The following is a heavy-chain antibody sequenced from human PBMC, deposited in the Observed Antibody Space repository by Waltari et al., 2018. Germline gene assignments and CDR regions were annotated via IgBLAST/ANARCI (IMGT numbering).Heavy chain of an antibody. D-gene: IGHD2-8*02. V-gene: IGHV1-69*08. J-gene: IGHJ4*02. CDR3: ARFSVGYCTGGVCPDIDY. CDR1: GGTFSSYA. CDR2: ISPIFGTA. Sequence: QVQLGQSGAEVKKPGSSVKVSWKASGGTFSSYAISWVRQAPGQGLEWMGRISPIFGTANYAQKFQGRVTITADKSTSTAYMELSSLRSEYTAVYYCARFSVGYCTGGVCPDIDYWVQGTLVTVSS.